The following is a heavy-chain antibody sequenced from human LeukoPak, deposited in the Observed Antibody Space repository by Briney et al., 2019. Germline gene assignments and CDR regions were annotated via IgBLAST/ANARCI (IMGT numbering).Heavy chain of an antibody. Sequence: PSETLSLTRAVYGGSFSGYYWSWIRQPPGEGLEWIGEINHGGSTNYNPSLKSRVTISVDTSKNQFSLKLSSVTAADTAVYYCARVMVRGVIKYYYYYYYMDVWGKGTTVTVSS. CDR1: GGSFSGYY. V-gene: IGHV4-34*01. D-gene: IGHD3-10*01. CDR3: ARVMVRGVIKYYYYYYYMDV. CDR2: INHGGST. J-gene: IGHJ6*03.